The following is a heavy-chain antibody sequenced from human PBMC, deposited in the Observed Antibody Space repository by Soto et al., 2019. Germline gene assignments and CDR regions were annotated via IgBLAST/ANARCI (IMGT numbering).Heavy chain of an antibody. J-gene: IGHJ4*02. Sequence: PGESLKISCKGSGYSFTIYWIGWVRQMPGKGLEWMGIIYPGDFDIKYRPSFQGQVTISADRSTTTAYLQWNSLQASDTAMYYCVRTSGGEYYDSRQYYYSYWGKGTLVTVSS. CDR1: GYSFTIYW. V-gene: IGHV5-51*01. CDR3: VRTSGGEYYDSRQYYYSY. D-gene: IGHD3-22*01. CDR2: IYPGDFDI.